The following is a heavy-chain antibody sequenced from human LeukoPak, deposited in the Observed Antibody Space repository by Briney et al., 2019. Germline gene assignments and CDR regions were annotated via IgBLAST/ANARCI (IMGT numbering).Heavy chain of an antibody. CDR3: AKEVSGGFQH. J-gene: IGHJ1*01. V-gene: IGHV3-9*01. CDR2: INWNSGNI. Sequence: GGSLRLSCAASGFSFDDYAMHWVRQAPGKGLEWVSGINWNSGNIGYADSVKGRFTISRDNAKNSLYLQMNNLRAEDTAFYYCAKEVSGGFQHWGQGSLVTVFS. CDR1: GFSFDDYA. D-gene: IGHD5/OR15-5a*01.